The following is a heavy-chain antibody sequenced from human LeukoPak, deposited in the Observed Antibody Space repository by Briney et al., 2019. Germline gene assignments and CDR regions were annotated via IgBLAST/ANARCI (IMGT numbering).Heavy chain of an antibody. Sequence: GGSLRLSCAASEFTFDNYAMSWVRQAPGKGLEWVSAISGSGGSTYYADSVKGRFTISRDNSKNTLYLQMNSLRAKDTAVYYCAKEYGSGSYYNSWGQGTLVTVSS. CDR2: ISGSGGST. CDR3: AKEYGSGSYYNS. CDR1: EFTFDNYA. V-gene: IGHV3-23*01. J-gene: IGHJ4*02. D-gene: IGHD3-10*01.